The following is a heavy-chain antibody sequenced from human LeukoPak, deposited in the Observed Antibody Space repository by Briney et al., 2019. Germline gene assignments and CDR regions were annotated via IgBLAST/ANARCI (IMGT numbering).Heavy chain of an antibody. J-gene: IGHJ4*02. V-gene: IGHV4-59*08. Sequence: PSGTLSLTCTVSGSSISSYYWSWIRQPPGKGLEWIGYIYYSGSTNYNPSLKSRVTISVDTSKNQFSLKLSSVTAADTAVYYCARQNGMATMEIDYWGQGTLVTVSS. CDR3: ARQNGMATMEIDY. CDR2: IYYSGST. CDR1: GSSISSYY. D-gene: IGHD5-24*01.